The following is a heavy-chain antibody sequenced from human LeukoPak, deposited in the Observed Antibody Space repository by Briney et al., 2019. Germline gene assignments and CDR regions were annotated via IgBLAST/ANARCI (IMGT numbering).Heavy chain of an antibody. CDR3: ARDYGDSPTADY. CDR2: IKQDGSEK. V-gene: IGHV3-7*01. CDR1: RFTFSSYW. J-gene: IGHJ4*02. D-gene: IGHD4-17*01. Sequence: PGGSLRLSCAASRFTFSSYWMSWVRQAPGKGLEWVANIKQDGSEKYYVDSVKGRFTISRDNAKNSPYLQMNSLRAEDTAVYYCARDYGDSPTADYWGQGTLVTVSS.